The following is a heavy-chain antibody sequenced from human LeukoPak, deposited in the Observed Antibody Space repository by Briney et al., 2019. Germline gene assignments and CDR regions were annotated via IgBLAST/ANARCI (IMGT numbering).Heavy chain of an antibody. J-gene: IGHJ4*02. CDR3: ARLECSSTTCPFAY. CDR1: GYSFTTNW. Sequence: GESLKISCKGSGYSFTTNWVGWVRQMPGKGLESMAIIFPGDSDTRYTPSFQGQVIISADKSTGTVYLQWTSLKASDTAIYYCARLECSSTTCPFAYWGQGTLVTVSS. V-gene: IGHV5-51*01. CDR2: IFPGDSDT. D-gene: IGHD2-2*01.